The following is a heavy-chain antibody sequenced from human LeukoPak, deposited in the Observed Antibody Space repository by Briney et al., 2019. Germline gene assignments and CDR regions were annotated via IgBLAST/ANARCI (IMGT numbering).Heavy chain of an antibody. CDR1: SGSVSNSHYY. V-gene: IGHV4-39*07. Sequence: SETLSLTCTVSSGSVSNSHYYWAWVRQPPGKGLEWLGSIFYSGNTHYNPSLKSPVTISIDTSKNQFSLKLSSVTAADTAVYYCARGRWYYYDSRAPYYFDYWGQGTLVTVSS. CDR2: IFYSGNT. D-gene: IGHD3-22*01. CDR3: ARGRWYYYDSRAPYYFDY. J-gene: IGHJ4*02.